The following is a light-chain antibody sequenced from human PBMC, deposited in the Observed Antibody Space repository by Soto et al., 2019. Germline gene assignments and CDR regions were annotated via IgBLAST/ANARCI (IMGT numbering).Light chain of an antibody. CDR2: DGT. J-gene: IGLJ1*01. CDR1: SSDVDDYRY. Sequence: QSVLAQPRSVSGSPGQLLTISCTGTSSDVDDYRYVSWYQQYPGKAPKLVIYDGTKRPSGVPDRFSGSNSGNTASLTISGLQAEDEADYYCCSYVATPEIFGIGTKVTVL. CDR3: CSYVATPEI. V-gene: IGLV2-11*01.